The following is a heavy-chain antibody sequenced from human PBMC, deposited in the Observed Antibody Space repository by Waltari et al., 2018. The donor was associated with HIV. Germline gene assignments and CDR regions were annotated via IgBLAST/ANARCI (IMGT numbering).Heavy chain of an antibody. CDR3: ARDSGPYYYDSSGYASFDY. CDR2: ISSSSSYI. Sequence: NWVRQAPGKRLEWVSSISSSSSYIYYADSVKGRFTISRDNAKNSLYLQMNSLRAEDTAVYYCARDSGPYYYDSSGYASFDYWGQGTLVTVSS. V-gene: IGHV3-21*01. J-gene: IGHJ4*02. D-gene: IGHD3-22*01.